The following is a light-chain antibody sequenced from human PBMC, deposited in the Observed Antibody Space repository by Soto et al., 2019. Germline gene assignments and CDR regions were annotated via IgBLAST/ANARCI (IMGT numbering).Light chain of an antibody. V-gene: IGKV3-20*01. CDR1: QSVSSSY. J-gene: IGKJ2*01. CDR3: QQYDYLPYT. Sequence: EIVLTQSPGTLSLSPGERATLSCRASQSVSSSYLAWYQQKPGQAPRLLIYGASSRATGIPDRFSGSVSGTGFTLTISRLEPEDFATYYCQQYDYLPYTFGQGTKLEIK. CDR2: GAS.